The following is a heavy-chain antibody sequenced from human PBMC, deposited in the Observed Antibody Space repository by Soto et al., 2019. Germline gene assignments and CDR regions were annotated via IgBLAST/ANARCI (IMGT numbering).Heavy chain of an antibody. D-gene: IGHD3-10*01. Sequence: PGGSLRLSCAASGFTFSSYAMHWVRQAPGKGLEWVAVISYDGSNKYYADSVKGRFTISRDNSKNTLYLQMNSLRAEDTAVYYCARAVGSLEYWGQGTLVTVSS. CDR2: ISYDGSNK. CDR3: ARAVGSLEY. J-gene: IGHJ4*02. V-gene: IGHV3-30-3*01. CDR1: GFTFSSYA.